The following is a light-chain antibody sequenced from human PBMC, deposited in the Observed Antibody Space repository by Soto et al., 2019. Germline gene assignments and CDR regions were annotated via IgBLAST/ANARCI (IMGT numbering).Light chain of an antibody. CDR2: DAS. V-gene: IGKV3-20*01. CDR3: QQYYSTPWT. J-gene: IGKJ1*01. Sequence: EIVLTQSPGTLSLSPGERATLSCKTSQSRGSNFLAWYQHKPGQAPRLLIYDASNRATGIPARFSGSGSGTDFTLTISSLQAEDVAVYYCQQYYSTPWTFGQGTKVDIK. CDR1: QSRGSNF.